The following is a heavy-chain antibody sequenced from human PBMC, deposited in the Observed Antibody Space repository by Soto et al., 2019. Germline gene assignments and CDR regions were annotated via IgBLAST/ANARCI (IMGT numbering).Heavy chain of an antibody. Sequence: AETLSRTCTGSGGSIRSYYWSWIRQPAGKVLDLIGRIYTSGSTNYNPSPKSRVTLPVDKSTNHLSLKLSYVTAEDTAVYYCAGDIGPYGMGVWGQGPTVT. V-gene: IGHV4-4*07. CDR1: GGSIRSYY. J-gene: IGHJ6*02. D-gene: IGHD3-16*02. CDR2: IYTSGST. CDR3: AGDIGPYGMGV.